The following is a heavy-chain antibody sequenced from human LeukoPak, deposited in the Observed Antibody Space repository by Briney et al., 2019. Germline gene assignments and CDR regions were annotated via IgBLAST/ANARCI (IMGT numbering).Heavy chain of an antibody. J-gene: IGHJ3*02. Sequence: ASVKVSCKVSGYTFTSYYMHWVRQAPGQGLEWMGIINPSGGSASYAQKFQGRVTMTRDTSTSTVYMELSSLRSEDTAVYYCARELASSSWYKTGVTGGAFDIWGQGTMVTVSS. CDR2: INPSGGSA. V-gene: IGHV1-46*01. CDR3: ARELASSSWYKTGVTGGAFDI. CDR1: GYTFTSYY. D-gene: IGHD6-13*01.